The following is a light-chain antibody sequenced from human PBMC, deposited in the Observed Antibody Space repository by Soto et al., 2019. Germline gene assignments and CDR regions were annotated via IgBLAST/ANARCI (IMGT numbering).Light chain of an antibody. CDR2: EVT. J-gene: IGLJ1*01. CDR1: STDVGAYNF. V-gene: IGLV2-8*01. CDR3: SSYGGDNNYV. Sequence: QSALTQPPSASGSRGQSVTISCTGASTDVGAYNFVSWYQQHPGKAPKLILYEVTKRPSGVPDRFSGSKSDNTPSLTVSGLQAEDDADYYCSSYGGDNNYVFGTGTKLTVL.